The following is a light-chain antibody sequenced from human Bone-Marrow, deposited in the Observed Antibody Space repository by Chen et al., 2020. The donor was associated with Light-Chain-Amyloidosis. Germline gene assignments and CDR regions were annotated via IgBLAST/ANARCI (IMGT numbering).Light chain of an antibody. CDR1: SGSIATNY. CDR2: EDD. V-gene: IGLV6-57*01. J-gene: IGLJ3*02. Sequence: NFMLTQPHSVSESPGKTVIISCTRISGSIATNYVHLYQQRPGSSPTTVIHEDDKRPSGVPDRFSGSIDRSSNSASLTSSGLKTEDEADYYCQSYQGSSQGVFGGGTKLTVL. CDR3: QSYQGSSQGV.